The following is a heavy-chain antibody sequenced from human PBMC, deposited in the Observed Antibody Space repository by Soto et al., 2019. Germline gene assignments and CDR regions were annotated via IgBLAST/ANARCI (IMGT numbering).Heavy chain of an antibody. J-gene: IGHJ4*02. V-gene: IGHV3-48*01. CDR1: GFTFSSYA. CDR3: ARDYYKYYDSSGYYRSPAY. D-gene: IGHD3-22*01. CDR2: ISSSSSTI. Sequence: GGSLRLSCAASGFTFSSYAMNWVRQAPGKGLEWVSYISSSSSTIYYADSVKGRFTISRDNSRNTLFLQMNSLRAEDTAVYYCARDYYKYYDSSGYYRSPAYWGQGTLVTVSS.